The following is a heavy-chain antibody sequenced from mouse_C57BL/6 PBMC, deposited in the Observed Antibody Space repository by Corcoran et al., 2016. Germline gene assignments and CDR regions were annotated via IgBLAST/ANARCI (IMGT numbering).Heavy chain of an antibody. J-gene: IGHJ4*01. CDR3: ARSGGNYAMDY. D-gene: IGHD1-1*02. Sequence: QIQLVQSGPELKKPGETVKISCKASGYTFTTYGMSWVKQAPGKGLKWMGWINTYSGVPTYADDFKGRFAFSLETSASTAYLQINNLKNEDTATYFCARSGGNYAMDYWGQGTSVTVSS. CDR1: GYTFTTYG. V-gene: IGHV9-3*01. CDR2: INTYSGVP.